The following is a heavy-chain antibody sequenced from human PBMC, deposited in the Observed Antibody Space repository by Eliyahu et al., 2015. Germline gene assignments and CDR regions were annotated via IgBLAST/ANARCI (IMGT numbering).Heavy chain of an antibody. CDR1: GFRFTTYA. J-gene: IGHJ4*02. Sequence: QVQLVESGGGVVQPGRSLRLSCAASGFRFTTYALHWVRQTPGRGLECVGVVSFDGTSKLYADSVKGRFTISRDNSKNTLYLQMDSLRAEDTALYFCATGLGFNTPLDNWGQGTLVTVSS. D-gene: IGHD2/OR15-2a*01. V-gene: IGHV3-30*01. CDR3: ATGLGFNTPLDN. CDR2: VSFDGTSK.